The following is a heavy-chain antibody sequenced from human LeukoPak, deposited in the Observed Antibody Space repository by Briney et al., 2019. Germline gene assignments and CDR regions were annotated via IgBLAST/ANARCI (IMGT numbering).Heavy chain of an antibody. J-gene: IGHJ5*02. CDR3: ARGSRVAVSGSRPFDP. D-gene: IGHD6-13*01. CDR2: INHSGST. V-gene: IGHV4-34*01. Sequence: PSETLSLTCAVSGGSFSTYYWSLIRQPPGKGLEWIGEINHSGSTKYNPSLKSQVTISIDTSKNQFSLKLNSVTAADTALYYCARGSRVAVSGSRPFDPWGQGTLVTVSS. CDR1: GGSFSTYY.